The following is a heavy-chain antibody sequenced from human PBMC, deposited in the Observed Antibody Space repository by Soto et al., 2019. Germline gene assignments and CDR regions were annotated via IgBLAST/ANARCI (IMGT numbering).Heavy chain of an antibody. CDR3: ALGSWSPGVCDT. CDR2: IIPMFDVA. D-gene: IGHD6-13*01. Sequence: QVQLVQYGVEVKKPGSSVKVSCKTSGGSFRTYTLFWVRQAPGQGLEWMGRIIPMFDVANYAQEVQGRVTFTADKTTGAVDMEMISLTADDTAIYFCALGSWSPGVCDTWGQGTLVTVSS. J-gene: IGHJ3*02. CDR1: GGSFRTYT. V-gene: IGHV1-69*02.